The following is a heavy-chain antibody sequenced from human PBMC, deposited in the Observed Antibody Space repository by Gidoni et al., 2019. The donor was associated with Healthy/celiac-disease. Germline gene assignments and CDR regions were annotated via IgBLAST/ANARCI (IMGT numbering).Heavy chain of an antibody. CDR3: ARVITGTTNPYYYYMDV. J-gene: IGHJ6*03. Sequence: QVQLVQSGAEVKKPGSSVKVSCKASGGHFSSYAISWVRQAPGQGLEWMGGIIPIFGTANYAQKFQGRVTITADESTSTAYMELSSLRYEDTAVYYCARVITGTTNPYYYYMDVWGKGTTVTVSS. CDR1: GGHFSSYA. CDR2: IIPIFGTA. V-gene: IGHV1-69*01. D-gene: IGHD1-7*01.